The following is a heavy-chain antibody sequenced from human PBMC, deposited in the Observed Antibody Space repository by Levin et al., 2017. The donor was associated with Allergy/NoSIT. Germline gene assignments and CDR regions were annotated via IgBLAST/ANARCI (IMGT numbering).Heavy chain of an antibody. J-gene: IGHJ4*02. V-gene: IGHV3-23*01. D-gene: IGHD6-19*01. Sequence: LSLTCAASGFTFSSYAMSWVRQAPGKGLEWVSVISGSGASTYYADSVKGRFTISRDNSENTLYLQMNSLRAEDTAVYYCAKDLALFISSGWPFDYWGQGTLVTVSS. CDR1: GFTFSSYA. CDR3: AKDLALFISSGWPFDY. CDR2: ISGSGAST.